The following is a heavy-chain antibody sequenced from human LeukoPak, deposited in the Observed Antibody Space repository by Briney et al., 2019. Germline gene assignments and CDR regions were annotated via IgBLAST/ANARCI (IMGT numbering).Heavy chain of an antibody. CDR1: GGSLRSYS. CDR2: IYYSGST. CDR3: ARGSGSGSYVAFDI. J-gene: IGHJ3*02. Sequence: SETLSLTCTVSGGSLRSYSWSWIRQPPGKGLEWIGYIYYSGSTKYNPSLKSRVTISEDTSKNQFSLKMSSVTAVDTALYYCARGSGSGSYVAFDIWGHGTMVTVSS. V-gene: IGHV4-59*01. D-gene: IGHD3-10*01.